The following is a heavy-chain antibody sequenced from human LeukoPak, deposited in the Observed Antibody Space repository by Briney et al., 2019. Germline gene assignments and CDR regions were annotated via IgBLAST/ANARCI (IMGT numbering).Heavy chain of an antibody. D-gene: IGHD1-26*01. J-gene: IGHJ4*02. CDR3: ASSVGARYYFDY. V-gene: IGHV3-53*01. CDR1: GFTVSSNY. CDR2: IYSGGST. Sequence: GGSLRLSCAASGFTVSSNYMSWVRQAPGKGLECVSVIYSGGSTYYADSVKGRFTISRDNSKNTLYLQMNSLRAEDTAVYYCASSVGARYYFDYWGQGTLVTVS.